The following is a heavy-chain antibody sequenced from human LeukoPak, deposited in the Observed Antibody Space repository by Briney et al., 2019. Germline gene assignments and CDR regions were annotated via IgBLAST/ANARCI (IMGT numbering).Heavy chain of an antibody. D-gene: IGHD2-2*01. J-gene: IGHJ6*03. CDR1: GGTFSSYA. Sequence: GASVKVSCKASGGTFSSYAISWVRQAPGQGLEWMGGIIPIFGTANYAQKFQGRVTITTDESTSTAYMELSSLRSEDTAVYYCAREYCSSTSCYLVEYYMDVWGKGTTVTVSS. CDR2: IIPIFGTA. V-gene: IGHV1-69*05. CDR3: AREYCSSTSCYLVEYYMDV.